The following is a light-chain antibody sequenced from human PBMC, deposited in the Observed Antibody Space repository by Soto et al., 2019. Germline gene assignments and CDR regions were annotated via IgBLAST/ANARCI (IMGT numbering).Light chain of an antibody. CDR1: QSSGSN. CDR3: QQSYTSPRVT. V-gene: IGKV1-39*01. J-gene: IGKJ4*01. CDR2: AAS. Sequence: DIQMTQSPSSLSASVGDTVTITCRASQSSGSNLNWYQQKPGKAPKVLIYAASSLQSGVPSRFSGSGSVTDFTLPISSLQPEDVETYFCQQSYTSPRVTFGGGPKVEMK.